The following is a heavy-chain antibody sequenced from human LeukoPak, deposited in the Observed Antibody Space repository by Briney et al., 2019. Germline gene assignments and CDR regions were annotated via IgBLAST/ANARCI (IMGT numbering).Heavy chain of an antibody. V-gene: IGHV3-48*01. Sequence: GGSLRLSCAASGFTFSSYSINWVRQAPGKGLEWVSYISSSSSTIYYADSVKGRFTISRDNAKNSLYLQMNSLRAEDTAVYYCAREEAEYCGGDCRNWFDPWGQGTLVTVSS. D-gene: IGHD2-21*02. CDR3: AREEAEYCGGDCRNWFDP. CDR2: ISSSSSTI. J-gene: IGHJ5*02. CDR1: GFTFSSYS.